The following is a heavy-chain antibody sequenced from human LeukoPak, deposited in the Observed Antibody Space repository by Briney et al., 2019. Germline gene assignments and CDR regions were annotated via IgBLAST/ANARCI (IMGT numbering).Heavy chain of an antibody. CDR3: ARALTITTNFDC. CDR1: GFTVSTNF. Sequence: GGSLRLSCAASGFTVSTNFLSWVRQAPGKGLEWVSIIYSDETTHYADSVRGRFDISRDTFRNTVFLQMNSLRVEDTAVYYCARALTITTNFDCWGQGTLVTVSS. CDR2: IYSDETT. D-gene: IGHD4-11*01. J-gene: IGHJ4*02. V-gene: IGHV3-53*01.